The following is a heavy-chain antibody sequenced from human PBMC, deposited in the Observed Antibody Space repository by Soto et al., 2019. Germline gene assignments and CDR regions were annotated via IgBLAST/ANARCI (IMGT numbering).Heavy chain of an antibody. CDR2: ISGSGGST. CDR1: GFTFSSYA. Sequence: TGGSLRLSCAASGFTFSSYAMSWVRQAPGKGLEWVSAISGSGGSTYYADSVKGRFTISRDNSKNTLYLQMNSLRAEDTAVYYCAKGGITIFGVVPAYYFDYWGQGTLVTVSS. J-gene: IGHJ4*02. D-gene: IGHD3-3*01. V-gene: IGHV3-23*01. CDR3: AKGGITIFGVVPAYYFDY.